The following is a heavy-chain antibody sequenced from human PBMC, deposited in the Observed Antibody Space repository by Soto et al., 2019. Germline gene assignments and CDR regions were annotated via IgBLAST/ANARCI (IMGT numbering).Heavy chain of an antibody. Sequence: GGSLRLSCAASGFTFSSYAMRWVRQAPGKGLECVAVISYDGSNQYYADSVKGRFIISRDNSKNTLYLQMNSLRAEDTAVYYCAREAYCSGGSCYLIYFDYWGQGTLVTVSS. CDR1: GFTFSSYA. D-gene: IGHD2-15*01. CDR3: AREAYCSGGSCYLIYFDY. V-gene: IGHV3-30-3*01. J-gene: IGHJ4*02. CDR2: ISYDGSNQ.